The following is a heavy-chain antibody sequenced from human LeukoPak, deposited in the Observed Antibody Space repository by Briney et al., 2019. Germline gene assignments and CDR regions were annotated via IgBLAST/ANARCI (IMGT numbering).Heavy chain of an antibody. CDR2: TSFDGSSQ. D-gene: IGHD2-15*01. CDR1: GFTFSSYW. J-gene: IGHJ4*02. Sequence: PGGSLRLSCAASGFTFSSYWMNWARQAPGKGLEWVALTSFDGSSQYYADFVKGRFTISKDNSKNTLYLQMNSLKTEDTAVYYCARGSVGTPPPFDFWGQGTLVTVSS. CDR3: ARGSVGTPPPFDF. V-gene: IGHV3-30-3*01.